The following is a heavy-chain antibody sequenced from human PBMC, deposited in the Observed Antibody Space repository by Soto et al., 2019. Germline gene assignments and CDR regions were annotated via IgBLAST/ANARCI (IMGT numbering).Heavy chain of an antibody. CDR2: ICTVGDT. J-gene: IGHJ6*02. Sequence: PGGSLRLSCAASGFTFSNYDMRWVRLTTGNVFEWVLVICTVGDTYYLGFLMVRFSISRENVMFFLYLQMNSLIAGDTAVYYCARVSLYGMDVWGQGTTVTVSS. CDR3: ARVSLYGMDV. V-gene: IGHV3-13*04. CDR1: GFTFSNYD.